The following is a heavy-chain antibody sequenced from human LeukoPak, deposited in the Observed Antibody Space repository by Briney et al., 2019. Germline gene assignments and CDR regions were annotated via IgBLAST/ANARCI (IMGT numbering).Heavy chain of an antibody. Sequence: GASVKVSCKASGYTFTSYYIHWVRQAPGQGLEWMGIINPSGGSTSYAQKFQGRVTMTRDTSTSTVYMELSSLRSEDTAVYYCARDNYYGSGSYYSDYWGRGTLVTVSS. D-gene: IGHD3-10*01. CDR3: ARDNYYGSGSYYSDY. J-gene: IGHJ4*02. CDR1: GYTFTSYY. CDR2: INPSGGST. V-gene: IGHV1-46*03.